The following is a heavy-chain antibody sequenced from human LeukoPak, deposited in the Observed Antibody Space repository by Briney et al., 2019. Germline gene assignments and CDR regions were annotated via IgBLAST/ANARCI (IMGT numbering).Heavy chain of an antibody. CDR1: GYIFTSYW. Sequence: GASLKISCQGSGYIFTSYWIGWVRQLPGKGLEWMGIIYPGDSDTRYSPSFQGQVTISADKSISTAYLQWSSLKASDTAMYYCARRLKALITNFDYWGQGTLVTVSS. CDR2: IYPGDSDT. D-gene: IGHD3-22*01. J-gene: IGHJ4*02. CDR3: ARRLKALITNFDY. V-gene: IGHV5-51*01.